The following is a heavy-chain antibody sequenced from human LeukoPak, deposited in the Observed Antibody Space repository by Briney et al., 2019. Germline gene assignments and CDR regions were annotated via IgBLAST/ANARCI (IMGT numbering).Heavy chain of an antibody. J-gene: IGHJ4*02. V-gene: IGHV3-23*01. CDR1: GFTFSSYA. CDR2: ISGSGGST. CDR3: AKATNDYGDSHFDY. Sequence: GGSLGLSCAASGFTFSSYAMSWVRQAPGKGLEWVSAISGSGGSTYYADSVKGRFTISRDNSKNTLYLQMNSLRAEDTAVYYCAKATNDYGDSHFDYWGQGTLVTVSS. D-gene: IGHD4-17*01.